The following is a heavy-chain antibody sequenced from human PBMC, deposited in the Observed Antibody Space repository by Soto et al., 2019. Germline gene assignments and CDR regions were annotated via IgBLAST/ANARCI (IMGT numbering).Heavy chain of an antibody. CDR3: AKDLIVSWQLLTIYYGMDV. V-gene: IGHV1-69*13. J-gene: IGHJ6*02. Sequence: SVKVSCKASGGTFSSYAISWVRQAPGQGLEWMGGIIPIFGTANYAQKFQGRVTITADESTSTAYMELNSLRAEDTAVYYCAKDLIVSWQLLTIYYGMDVWGQGTTVTVSS. CDR1: GGTFSSYA. CDR2: IIPIFGTA. D-gene: IGHD3-22*01.